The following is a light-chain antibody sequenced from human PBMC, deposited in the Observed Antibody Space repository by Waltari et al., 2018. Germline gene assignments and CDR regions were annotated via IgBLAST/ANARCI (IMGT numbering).Light chain of an antibody. Sequence: EIVMMQSPATLSVSPGERATLSCRASQSVGSDLAWYQQKPGQAPRLLIYAASTRATGVPARFSGSGSGTEFTLSISSLQSEDFAVHYCQQYSDWPRTFGQGTKLEIK. J-gene: IGKJ2*02. CDR2: AAS. CDR1: QSVGSD. V-gene: IGKV3-15*01. CDR3: QQYSDWPRT.